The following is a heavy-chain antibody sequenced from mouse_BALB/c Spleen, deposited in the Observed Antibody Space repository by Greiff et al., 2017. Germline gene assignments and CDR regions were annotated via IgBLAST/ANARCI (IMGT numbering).Heavy chain of an antibody. CDR3: AISTYYFDY. CDR2: ISSGGST. V-gene: IGHV5-6-5*01. CDR1: GFTFSSYA. J-gene: IGHJ2*01. Sequence: EVKLMESGGGLVKPGGSLKLSCAASGFTFSSYAMSWVRQTPEKRLEWVASISSGGSTYYPDSVKGRFTISRDNARNILYLQMSSLRSEDTAMYYCAISTYYFDYWGQGTTLTVSS. D-gene: IGHD5-1*01.